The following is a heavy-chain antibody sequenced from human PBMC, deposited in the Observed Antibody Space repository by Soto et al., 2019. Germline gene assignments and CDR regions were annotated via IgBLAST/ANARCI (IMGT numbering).Heavy chain of an antibody. J-gene: IGHJ4*02. CDR3: ARLEGLATISYYFDF. Sequence: SETLSLTCSVSGDSINSDKYYWGWIRQPPRKGLEWIGSIYYRGNTYYNPSLQTRVTISLDKSKSQFSLKLNSVTAADSAVYFCARLEGLATISYYFDFWGQGALVTVSS. D-gene: IGHD3-9*01. CDR1: GDSINSDKYY. CDR2: IYYRGNT. V-gene: IGHV4-39*01.